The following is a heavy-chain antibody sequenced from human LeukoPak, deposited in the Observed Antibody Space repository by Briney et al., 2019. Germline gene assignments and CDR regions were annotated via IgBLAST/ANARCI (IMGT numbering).Heavy chain of an antibody. D-gene: IGHD5-24*01. CDR1: GFTFSSYS. CDR2: ISSSSGAI. J-gene: IGHJ3*02. Sequence: PGGSLRLSCAASGFTFSSYSMNWVRQAPGMGLEWVSYISSSSGAIYYADSVKGRFTISRDNAKNSLYLQMNSLRAEDTAVYYCARDLNYAFDIWGQGTRVTLSS. V-gene: IGHV3-48*01. CDR3: ARDLNYAFDI.